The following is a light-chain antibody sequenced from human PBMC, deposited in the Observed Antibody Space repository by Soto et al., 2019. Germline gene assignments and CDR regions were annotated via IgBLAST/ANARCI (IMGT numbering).Light chain of an antibody. CDR1: QSVIGN. J-gene: IGKJ5*01. CDR2: GAS. CDR3: QQYNNWPPVT. Sequence: EIVMTQSPATLSVSPGERATLSCRASQSVIGNLAWYQQKPGQAPRLLIYGASTRDTGIPARYSGSGSGTEFTLTISILQTEDFAVYYCQQYNNWPPVTFGQGTRLEIK. V-gene: IGKV3-15*01.